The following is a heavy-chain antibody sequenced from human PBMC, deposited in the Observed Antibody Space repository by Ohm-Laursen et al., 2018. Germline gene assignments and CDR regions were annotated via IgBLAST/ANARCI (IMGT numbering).Heavy chain of an antibody. CDR3: ARGGGYDANSGSTYYYGLDV. J-gene: IGHJ6*02. Sequence: SETLSLTCTVSGASFSGYYWNWLRQPPGKGLEWIGYIYSSGSTKYNPSIRSRVTMSADTSKNQFSLRLTSVTAADTAVYFCARGGGYDANSGSTYYYGLDVWGQGTTVTVSS. D-gene: IGHD5-12*01. V-gene: IGHV4-59*01. CDR2: IYSSGST. CDR1: GASFSGYY.